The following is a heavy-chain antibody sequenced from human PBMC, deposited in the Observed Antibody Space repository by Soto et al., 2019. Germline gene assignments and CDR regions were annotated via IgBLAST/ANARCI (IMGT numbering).Heavy chain of an antibody. J-gene: IGHJ6*02. CDR3: AKERAVVVPVSTSYFHYYGLDV. CDR2: VGWNGGDI. D-gene: IGHD2-2*01. Sequence: PVGSLRLSCAVSGFTLDDYTMHWVRQAPGKGLEWVSGVGWNGGDIVYADSVKGRFTVSRDNTRNSLYLEVNSLTTEDTAIYFCAKERAVVVPVSTSYFHYYGLDVWGQGTTVTV. V-gene: IGHV3-9*01. CDR1: GFTLDDYT.